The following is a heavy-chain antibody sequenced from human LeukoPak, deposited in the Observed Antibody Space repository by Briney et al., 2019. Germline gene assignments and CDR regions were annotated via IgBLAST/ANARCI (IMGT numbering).Heavy chain of an antibody. D-gene: IGHD3-10*01. Sequence: SETLSLTCTVSGGSITSYYWSWIRQPPGKGLEWIGCVYYNGDTNYNPSLKSRVTISVDTSKNQFSLHLNSVTAAAAAVYYCARGGVSESYYSWFDPWGQGTLVTVSS. V-gene: IGHV4-59*01. CDR1: GGSITSYY. J-gene: IGHJ5*02. CDR2: VYYNGDT. CDR3: ARGGVSESYYSWFDP.